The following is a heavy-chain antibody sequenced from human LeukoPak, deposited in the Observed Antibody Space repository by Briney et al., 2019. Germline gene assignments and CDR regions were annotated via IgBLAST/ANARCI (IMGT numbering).Heavy chain of an antibody. D-gene: IGHD6-13*01. Sequence: PSETLSLTCTVSGGSTSSSNWWSWVRQPPGKGLEWIGEVYHSGSTNYNPSLKSRVTISVDKSKNQFSLKLSSVTAADTAVYYCARAMVVAAGTTILTPMAECFQHWGQGTLVTVSS. V-gene: IGHV4-4*02. J-gene: IGHJ1*01. CDR3: ARAMVVAAGTTILTPMAECFQH. CDR1: GGSTSSSNW. CDR2: VYHSGST.